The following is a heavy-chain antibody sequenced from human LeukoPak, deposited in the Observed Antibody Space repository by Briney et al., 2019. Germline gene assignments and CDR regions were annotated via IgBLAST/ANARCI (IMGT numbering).Heavy chain of an antibody. D-gene: IGHD6-19*01. CDR3: AGPGIAVAGSEEI. CDR2: IYYSGST. Sequence: PSETLSLTCTVSGGSISSSSYYWGWIRQPPGKGLEWIGSIYYSGSTYYNPSLKSRVTISVDTSKNQFSLKLSSVTAAETAVYYCAGPGIAVAGSEEIWGQGTLVTVSS. V-gene: IGHV4-39*01. J-gene: IGHJ4*02. CDR1: GGSISSSSYY.